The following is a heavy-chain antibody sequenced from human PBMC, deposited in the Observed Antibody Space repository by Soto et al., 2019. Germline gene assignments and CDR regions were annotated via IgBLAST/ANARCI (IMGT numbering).Heavy chain of an antibody. Sequence: PWGSLRLSCAASGFTFSSYGMHWVRQAPGKGLEWVAVIWYDGSNKYYADSVKGRFTISRDNSKNTLYLQMNSLRAEDTAVYYCAKEWVYDSSGWSFDYWGQGTLVTVSS. CDR3: AKEWVYDSSGWSFDY. CDR2: IWYDGSNK. V-gene: IGHV3-30*02. J-gene: IGHJ4*02. CDR1: GFTFSSYG. D-gene: IGHD3-22*01.